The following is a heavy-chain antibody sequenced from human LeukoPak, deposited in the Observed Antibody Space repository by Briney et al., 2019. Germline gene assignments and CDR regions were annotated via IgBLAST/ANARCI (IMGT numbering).Heavy chain of an antibody. D-gene: IGHD4-23*01. CDR1: GFTFSSYG. CDR3: ARGTTVITFDY. V-gene: IGHV3-30*03. J-gene: IGHJ4*02. Sequence: GGSLRLSCVVSGFTFSSYGMHWVRQAPGKGLEWVAVISYDGSNKYYADSVKGRFTISRDNSKNTLYLQMNSLRAEDTAVYYCARGTTVITFDYWGQGTLVTVSS. CDR2: ISYDGSNK.